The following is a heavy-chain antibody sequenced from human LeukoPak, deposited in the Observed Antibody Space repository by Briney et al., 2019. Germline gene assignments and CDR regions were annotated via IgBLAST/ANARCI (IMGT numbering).Heavy chain of an antibody. J-gene: IGHJ5*02. D-gene: IGHD6-13*01. CDR3: ARESSSWVNWFDP. Sequence: ASVKVSCKASGYTFTGYYMHWVQQAPGQGLEWMGWINPNSGGTNYAQKFQGRVTMTRGTSISTAYMELSRLRSDDTAVYYCARESSSWVNWFDPWGQGTLVTVSS. CDR2: INPNSGGT. CDR1: GYTFTGYY. V-gene: IGHV1-2*02.